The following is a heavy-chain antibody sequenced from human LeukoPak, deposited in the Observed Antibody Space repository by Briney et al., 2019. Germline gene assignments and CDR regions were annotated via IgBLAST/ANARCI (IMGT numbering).Heavy chain of an antibody. J-gene: IGHJ6*03. Sequence: GGSLRLSCAASGFTFSSYAMHWVRQAPGKWLEWVAVISYDGSNKYYADSVKGRFTISRDNSKNTLYLQMNSLRAEDTAVYYCARSKSAAALNYYYYYMDVWGKGTTVTVSS. D-gene: IGHD6-13*01. V-gene: IGHV3-30-3*01. CDR1: GFTFSSYA. CDR2: ISYDGSNK. CDR3: ARSKSAAALNYYYYYMDV.